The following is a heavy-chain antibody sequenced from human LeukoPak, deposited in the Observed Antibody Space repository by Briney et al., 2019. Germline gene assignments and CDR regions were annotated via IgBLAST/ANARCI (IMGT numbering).Heavy chain of an antibody. J-gene: IGHJ4*02. CDR2: IIPIFGTA. CDR1: GGTFSSYA. V-gene: IGHV1-69*13. Sequence: SVKVSCKASGGTFSSYAISWVRQAPGQGLEWMGGIIPIFGTANYAQKFQGRVTITADESTSTAYMELTRLRSDDTAVYYCATGLGVLDPEANSWGQGTLVTVSS. CDR3: ATGLGVLDPEANS. D-gene: IGHD3/OR15-3a*01.